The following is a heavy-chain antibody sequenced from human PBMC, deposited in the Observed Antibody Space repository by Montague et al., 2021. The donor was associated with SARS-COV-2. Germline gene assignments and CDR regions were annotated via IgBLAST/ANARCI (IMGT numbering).Heavy chain of an antibody. D-gene: IGHD6-13*01. CDR1: GGSISSSSYY. CDR2: IYYSGST. J-gene: IGHJ5*02. V-gene: IGHV4-39*07. Sequence: SETLSLTCTVSGGSISSSSYYWGWIRQPPGKGLEWIGSIYYSGSTYYNPSLKSRVTISVDTSKNQFSLKLSSVTAADTAVYYCARKEMKYISNWCTGGNWFDPWGQGTLVTVSS. CDR3: ARKEMKYISNWCTGGNWFDP.